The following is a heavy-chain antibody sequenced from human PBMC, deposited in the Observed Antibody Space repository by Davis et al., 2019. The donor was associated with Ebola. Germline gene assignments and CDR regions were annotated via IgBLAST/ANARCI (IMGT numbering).Heavy chain of an antibody. J-gene: IGHJ4*02. Sequence: GESLKISCKGSGYSFTSYWIVWVRQMPGKGLECMGIIFPGDSDTRYSPSFQGQVTISADKSINVAHLQWSSLKASDTAIYYCARRGYSGLYHGFDVWGQGTLVTVSS. CDR3: ARRGYSGLYHGFDV. D-gene: IGHD1-26*01. V-gene: IGHV5-51*01. CDR2: IFPGDSDT. CDR1: GYSFTSYW.